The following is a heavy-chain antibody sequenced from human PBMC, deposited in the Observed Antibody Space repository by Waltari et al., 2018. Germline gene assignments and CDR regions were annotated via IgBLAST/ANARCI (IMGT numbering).Heavy chain of an antibody. Sequence: QVQLVESGGGVVQPGRSLRLSCAASGFTFSSYAMHWVRQAPGKGLEGVAVISYDGRNKYYAESVKGRFTIARDKSKNTLYLQMNSLRAEDTAVYYCARAGGATVTIDYWGQGTLVTVSS. D-gene: IGHD4-17*01. V-gene: IGHV3-30*04. CDR2: ISYDGRNK. CDR1: GFTFSSYA. CDR3: ARAGGATVTIDY. J-gene: IGHJ4*02.